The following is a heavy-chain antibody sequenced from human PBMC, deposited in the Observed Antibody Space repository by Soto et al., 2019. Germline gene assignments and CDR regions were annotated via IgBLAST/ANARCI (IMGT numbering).Heavy chain of an antibody. CDR2: INPSGGST. Sequence: QVQLVQSGAEVKKPGASVKVSCKASGYTFTSYYMHWVRQAPGQGLEWMGIINPSGGSTSYAQKFQGRVTMTRDTSTSTVYMELSSLRSEDTAVYYCARDLVEISGVTRESKNYFDYWGQGTLVTVSS. J-gene: IGHJ4*02. D-gene: IGHD3-10*01. V-gene: IGHV1-46*01. CDR3: ARDLVEISGVTRESKNYFDY. CDR1: GYTFTSYY.